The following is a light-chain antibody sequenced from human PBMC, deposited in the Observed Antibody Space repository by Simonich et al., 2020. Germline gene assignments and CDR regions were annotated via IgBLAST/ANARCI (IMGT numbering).Light chain of an antibody. Sequence: ERERTQSPATLSVSPGQRATLSCRASQSVSSNLAWYQQKPGQAPRLLIYGASTRATGIPARFSGSWSGTEFTLTISSMQSEDFAVYYCQQYNNWPLTFGGGTKVEIK. CDR2: GAS. CDR1: QSVSSN. CDR3: QQYNNWPLT. J-gene: IGKJ4*01. V-gene: IGKV3-15*01.